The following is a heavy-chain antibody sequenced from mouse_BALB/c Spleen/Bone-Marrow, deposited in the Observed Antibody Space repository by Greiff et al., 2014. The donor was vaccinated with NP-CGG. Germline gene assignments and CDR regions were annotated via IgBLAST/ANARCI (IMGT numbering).Heavy chain of an antibody. D-gene: IGHD2-10*02. CDR2: ISSGSSTI. CDR1: GFTFSSFG. Sequence: VQLQQSGGGLVQPGGSRKLSCAASGFTFSSFGMHWVRQAPEKGLEWVAYISSGSSTIYYADTVKGRFTISRDNPKNTLFLQMTSLRSEDTAMYYCAGEVWYHAMDYWGQGTSVTVSS. CDR3: AGEVWYHAMDY. J-gene: IGHJ4*01. V-gene: IGHV5-17*02.